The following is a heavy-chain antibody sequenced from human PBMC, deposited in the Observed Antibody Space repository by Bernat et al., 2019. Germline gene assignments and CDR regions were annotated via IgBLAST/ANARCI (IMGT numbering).Heavy chain of an antibody. J-gene: IGHJ6*02. Sequence: QVQLVQSGAEVKKPGASVKISCKTSGYTFSSNYMHWVRQGPGQGLEWMGVINPSDDSTTYAQRFQGRVTMTRDTSTSTVYMELSSLRSEDTAVYYCARDVSLRDYDSCYYGMDGWGQGTTVTVSS. D-gene: IGHD4-17*01. CDR2: INPSDDST. CDR3: ARDVSLRDYDSCYYGMDG. CDR1: GYTFSSNY. V-gene: IGHV1-46*03.